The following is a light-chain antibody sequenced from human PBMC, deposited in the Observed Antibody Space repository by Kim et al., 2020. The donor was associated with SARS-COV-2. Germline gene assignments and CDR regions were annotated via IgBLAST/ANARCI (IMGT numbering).Light chain of an antibody. CDR3: QKYNSAPHT. CDR2: AAS. V-gene: IGKV1-27*01. Sequence: ASVGNRVTITCRASQGITNYLAWYQQKPGKVPKLLIYAASTLQSGVPSRFSGSGSGTDFTLTISSLQPEDVATYYCQKYNSAPHTFGQGTKVDIK. J-gene: IGKJ1*01. CDR1: QGITNY.